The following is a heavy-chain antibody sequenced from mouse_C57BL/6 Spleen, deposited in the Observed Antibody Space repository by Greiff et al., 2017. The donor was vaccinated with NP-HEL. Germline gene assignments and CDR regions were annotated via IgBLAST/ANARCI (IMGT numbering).Heavy chain of an antibody. V-gene: IGHV1-64*01. CDR3: AKGGRITTVVPYYFDY. CDR2: IHPNSGST. J-gene: IGHJ2*01. D-gene: IGHD1-1*01. Sequence: QVQLQQPGAELVKPGASVKLSCKASGYTFTSYWMHWVKQRPGQGLEWIGMIHPNSGSTNYNEKFKSKATLTVDKSSSTAYMQLSSLTSEDSAVYYCAKGGRITTVVPYYFDYWGQGTTLTVSS. CDR1: GYTFTSYW.